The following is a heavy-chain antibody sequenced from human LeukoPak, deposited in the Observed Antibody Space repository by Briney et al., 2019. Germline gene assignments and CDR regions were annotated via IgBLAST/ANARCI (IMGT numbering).Heavy chain of an antibody. Sequence: SETLSLTCTVSGGSISTYSWSWIRQPPGKGLEWIGYIYYSGNTNYNPSLKSRVTISVDTSKNQFSLKLSSVTAADTAMYYCAGSGYSSGYLFDYWGQGTLVTVSS. CDR3: AGSGYSSGYLFDY. CDR2: IYYSGNT. J-gene: IGHJ4*02. V-gene: IGHV4-59*01. CDR1: GGSISTYS. D-gene: IGHD5-18*01.